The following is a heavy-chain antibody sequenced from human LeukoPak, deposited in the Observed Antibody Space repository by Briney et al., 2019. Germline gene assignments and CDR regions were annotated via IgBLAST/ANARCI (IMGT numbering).Heavy chain of an antibody. CDR1: GFTFSDYY. CDR3: AREPRPANDFWSGYPYYFDC. D-gene: IGHD3-3*01. J-gene: IGHJ4*02. V-gene: IGHV3-11*04. CDR2: ISSSGSTI. Sequence: PGGSLRLSCAASGFTFSDYYMSWIRQAPGKGLEWVSYISSSGSTIYYADSVKGRFTISRDNSKNTLYLQMNSLRAEDTAVYYCAREPRPANDFWSGYPYYFDCWGQGTLVTVSS.